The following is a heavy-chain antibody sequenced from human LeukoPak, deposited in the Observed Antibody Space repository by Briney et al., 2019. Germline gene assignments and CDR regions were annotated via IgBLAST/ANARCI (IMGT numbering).Heavy chain of an antibody. J-gene: IGHJ4*02. Sequence: GGSLRLSCVASGFTISGNYMTWVRQAPGKGLERVSVIYGSGSTYYADSVKGRFTISRHDSKNTVYLQMDSLRPEDTAFYYCASTRVTIQETTQNWGQGTLVTVSS. CDR1: GFTISGNY. CDR3: ASTRVTIQETTQN. D-gene: IGHD3-9*01. V-gene: IGHV3-53*04. CDR2: IYGSGST.